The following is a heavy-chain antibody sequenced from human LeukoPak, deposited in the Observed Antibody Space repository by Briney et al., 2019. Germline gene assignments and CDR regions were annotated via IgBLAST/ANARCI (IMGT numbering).Heavy chain of an antibody. V-gene: IGHV5-51*01. D-gene: IGHD5-18*01. CDR3: ARSLGYSYGYNHNWFDP. J-gene: IGHJ5*02. CDR1: GYSFTSYW. Sequence: GESLKISCKGSGYSFTSYWIGWVRQMPGKGLEWMGIIYPGDSDTRYSPSFQGQVTISADKSISTAYLQWSSLKASDTAVYYCARSLGYSYGYNHNWFDPWGQGTLVTVSS. CDR2: IYPGDSDT.